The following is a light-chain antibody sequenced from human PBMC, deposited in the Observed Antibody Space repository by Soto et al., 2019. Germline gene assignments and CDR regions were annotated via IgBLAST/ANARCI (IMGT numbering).Light chain of an antibody. CDR1: GSDIGGYNY. CDR3: SSYTGSSTPVI. J-gene: IGLJ2*01. CDR2: DVS. Sequence: QSALTQPASVSGSPGQSITISCTGTGSDIGGYNYVSWYQQHPGKAPKLMIYDVSNRPLGVSDRFSGSKSGITASLTISGLQAEDEADYYCSSYTGSSTPVIFGGGTKLTVL. V-gene: IGLV2-14*01.